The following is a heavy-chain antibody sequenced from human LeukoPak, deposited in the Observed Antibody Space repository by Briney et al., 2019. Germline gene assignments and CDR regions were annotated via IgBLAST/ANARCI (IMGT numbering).Heavy chain of an antibody. V-gene: IGHV3-33*06. CDR3: AKATCSGANCFSNSRDAFDV. CDR2: IWYVGSNK. Sequence: GGSLRLSCATSGIIFSDFGMHWVRQASGKGLEWMAIIWYVGSNKYYADSVKGRFTISRDNSQNTMYLQMNSLRAEDSAVHYCAKATCSGANCFSNSRDAFDVWGQGTMVTVSS. D-gene: IGHD2-15*01. J-gene: IGHJ3*01. CDR1: GIIFSDFG.